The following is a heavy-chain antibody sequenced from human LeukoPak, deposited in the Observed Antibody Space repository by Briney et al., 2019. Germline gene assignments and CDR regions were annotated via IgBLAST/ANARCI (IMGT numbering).Heavy chain of an antibody. J-gene: IGHJ4*02. CDR3: ASEVLLWFGEFDY. CDR1: GFTFSSYA. D-gene: IGHD3-10*01. Sequence: GGSLRLSCAASGFTFSSYAMSWVRQAPGKGLEWVSAISGSGGSTYYADSVKGRFTISKDNSKNTLYLQMNSLRAEDTAVYYCASEVLLWFGEFDYWGQGTLVTVSS. CDR2: ISGSGGST. V-gene: IGHV3-23*01.